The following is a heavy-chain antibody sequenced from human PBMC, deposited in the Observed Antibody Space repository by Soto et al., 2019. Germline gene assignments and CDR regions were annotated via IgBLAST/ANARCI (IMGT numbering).Heavy chain of an antibody. D-gene: IGHD4-17*01. CDR1: GGSVSSDSYN. CDR3: ARFYGTAFDI. Sequence: QLQLQESGPGLVKPSETLSLTCTVSGGSVSSDSYNWDWIRQHPGKGLVRIGTIYYSGSTDYNPSRKSRVTISEDTSNDRFSLKVTSVTAPDTAVYYSARFYGTAFDIWGRGATVTVS. J-gene: IGHJ3*02. V-gene: IGHV4-39*01. CDR2: IYYSGST.